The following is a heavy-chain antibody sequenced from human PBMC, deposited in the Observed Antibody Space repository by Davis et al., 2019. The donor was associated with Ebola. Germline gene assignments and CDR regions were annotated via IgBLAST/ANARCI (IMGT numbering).Heavy chain of an antibody. CDR2: IKQDGSEK. Sequence: GESLKISCAASGFTFSSYWMSWVRQAPGKGLEWVANIKQDGSEKYYVDSVKGRFTISRDNAKNSLYLQMNSLRDEDTAVYYCARGVLAYYYGMDVWGQGTTVTVSS. J-gene: IGHJ6*02. V-gene: IGHV3-7*01. CDR3: ARGVLAYYYGMDV. CDR1: GFTFSSYW.